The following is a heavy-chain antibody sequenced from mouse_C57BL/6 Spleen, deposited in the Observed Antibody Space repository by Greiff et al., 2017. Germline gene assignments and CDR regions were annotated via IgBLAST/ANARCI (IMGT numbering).Heavy chain of an antibody. J-gene: IGHJ2*01. CDR1: GFTFSDYG. V-gene: IGHV5-17*01. Sequence: EVQLVESGGGLVKPGGSLKLSCAASGFTFSDYGMHWVRQAPEKGLEWVAYISSGSSTIYYADTVKGRFTISRDNAKNTLFLQMTSLRSEDTAMYYCARGCYGNRGYFDYWGQGTTLTVSS. CDR2: ISSGSSTI. CDR3: ARGCYGNRGYFDY. D-gene: IGHD1-1*01.